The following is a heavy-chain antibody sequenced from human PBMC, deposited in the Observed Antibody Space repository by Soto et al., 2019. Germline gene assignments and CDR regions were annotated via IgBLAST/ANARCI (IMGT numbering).Heavy chain of an antibody. CDR2: IKQDGSEK. V-gene: IGHV3-7*01. Sequence: GGSLRLSCAASGGPFSSYWMSWVRQAPGKGLEWVANIKQDGSEKYYVDSVKGRFTISRDNAKNSLYLQMNSLRAEDTAVYYCARDIWFGELNSPMDLDYWGQGTLVTVSS. D-gene: IGHD3-10*01. J-gene: IGHJ4*02. CDR1: GGPFSSYW. CDR3: ARDIWFGELNSPMDLDY.